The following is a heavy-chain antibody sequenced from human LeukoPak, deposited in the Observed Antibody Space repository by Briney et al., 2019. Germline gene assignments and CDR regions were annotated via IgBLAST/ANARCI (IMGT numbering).Heavy chain of an antibody. J-gene: IGHJ5*02. D-gene: IGHD3-22*01. CDR3: ARSSRYYYDSSGYYPGPPDH. CDR1: GFTFSSYA. CDR2: IYNVGNT. Sequence: GGSLRLSCAASGFTFSSYAMSWVRQAPGKGLEWVSVIYNVGNTHYADSVKGRFTISRDISKNTVYLQMNSLRAEDTAMYFCARSSRYYYDSSGYYPGPPDHWGQGTLVTVSS. V-gene: IGHV3-53*01.